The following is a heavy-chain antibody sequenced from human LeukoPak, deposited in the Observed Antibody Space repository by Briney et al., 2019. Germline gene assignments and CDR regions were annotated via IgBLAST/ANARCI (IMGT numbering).Heavy chain of an antibody. CDR2: IRGSGGTT. CDR1: GFTFSDYY. J-gene: IGHJ4*02. CDR3: AKGSYYYDSSGYHYYFDY. V-gene: IGHV3-23*01. D-gene: IGHD3-22*01. Sequence: PGGSLRLSCAASGFTFSDYYMSWIRQAPGKGLEWVSAIRGSGGTTYYADSVKGRFTISRDNSKNTLYLQMNSLRAEDTAVYYCAKGSYYYDSSGYHYYFDYWGQGTLVTVSS.